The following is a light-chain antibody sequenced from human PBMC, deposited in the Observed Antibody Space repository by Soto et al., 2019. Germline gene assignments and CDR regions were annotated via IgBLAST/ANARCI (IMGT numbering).Light chain of an antibody. Sequence: QSVLTQPPSVSGAPGQRVTISCTGGSSNIGAGYDVHWYQQLPGTAPKLLIYVNTNRPSGVPGRFSGSKSGTSASLAITGLQAEDEADYYCQSYDSSLSGYVFXTGTKVTV. CDR2: VNT. CDR1: SSNIGAGYD. CDR3: QSYDSSLSGYV. J-gene: IGLJ1*01. V-gene: IGLV1-40*01.